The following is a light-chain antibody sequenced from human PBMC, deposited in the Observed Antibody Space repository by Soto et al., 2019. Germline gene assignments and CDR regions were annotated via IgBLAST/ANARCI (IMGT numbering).Light chain of an antibody. CDR3: QVWDSISDHVV. CDR2: YDS. V-gene: IGLV3-21*04. CDR1: NIGSKS. Sequence: SYELTQPPSVSVAPGKTARITCGGNNIGSKSVHWSQQKPGQAPVLVISYDSDRPSGIPERFSGSNSGNTATLTISRVEAGDEADYYCQVWDSISDHVVFGGGTKLTVL. J-gene: IGLJ2*01.